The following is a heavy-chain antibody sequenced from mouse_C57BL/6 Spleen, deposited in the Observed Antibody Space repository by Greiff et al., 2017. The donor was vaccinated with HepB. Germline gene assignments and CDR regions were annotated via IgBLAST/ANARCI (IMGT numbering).Heavy chain of an antibody. CDR3: ARGSFTTVVAYEDAMDY. CDR1: GYTFTSYW. CDR2: INPSSGYT. Sequence: VQLQQSGAELAKPGASVKLSCKASGYTFTSYWMHWVKQRPGQGLEWIGYINPSSGYTKYNQKFKDKATLTADKSSSTAYMQLSSLTYEDSAFYYCARGSFTTVVAYEDAMDYWGQGTSVTVSS. V-gene: IGHV1-7*01. D-gene: IGHD1-1*01. J-gene: IGHJ4*01.